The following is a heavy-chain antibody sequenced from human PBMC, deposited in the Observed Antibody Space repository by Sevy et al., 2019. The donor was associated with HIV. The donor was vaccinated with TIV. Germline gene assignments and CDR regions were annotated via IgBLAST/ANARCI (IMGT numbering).Heavy chain of an antibody. D-gene: IGHD6-19*01. CDR1: GFSYSGYG. V-gene: IGHV3-33*01. CDR3: ARESIAVAGIGYYFEY. CDR2: LWYDGSKK. J-gene: IGHJ4*02. Sequence: GESLKISCAASGFSYSGYGMHWVRQAPGKGLEGVAVLWYDGSKKEYADSVKGGFTISRDNSKNTLYLQMNSLRAEDTAVYYCARESIAVAGIGYYFEYWGQGTLVTVSS.